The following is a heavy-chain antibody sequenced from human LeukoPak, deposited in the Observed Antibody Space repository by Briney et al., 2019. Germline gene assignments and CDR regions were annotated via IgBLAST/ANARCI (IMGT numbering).Heavy chain of an antibody. D-gene: IGHD6-19*01. J-gene: IGHJ4*02. Sequence: PGRSLRLSCAVSGFTFRSHEMNWVRQAPGKGLEWISYISTSGSIIYYADSVKGRFTISRDNARNSLFLQMGSLKVEDTAVYYCARASYNSDWYFDQWGQGTLVTVSS. V-gene: IGHV3-48*03. CDR2: ISTSGSII. CDR3: ARASYNSDWYFDQ. CDR1: GFTFRSHE.